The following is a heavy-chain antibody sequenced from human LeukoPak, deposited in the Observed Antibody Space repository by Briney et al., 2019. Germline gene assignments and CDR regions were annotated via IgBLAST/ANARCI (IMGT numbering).Heavy chain of an antibody. CDR1: GFTFSSYW. CDR3: VRDRSSGYYADAFDI. CDR2: IMQDGSEK. J-gene: IGHJ3*02. V-gene: IGHV3-7*01. D-gene: IGHD3-22*01. Sequence: GGSLRLSCAASGFTFSSYWMNWVRQARGKGLEWVANIMQDGSEKYYVDSVKGRFTISRDNAKNSLYLQMNSLRAEDTAVYYCVRDRSSGYYADAFDIWGQGTMVTVSS.